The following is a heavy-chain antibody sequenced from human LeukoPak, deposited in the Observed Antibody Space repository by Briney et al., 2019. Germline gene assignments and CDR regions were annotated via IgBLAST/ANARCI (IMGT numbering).Heavy chain of an antibody. V-gene: IGHV3-23*01. D-gene: IGHD1-26*01. CDR2: ISSSGEST. Sequence: GGSLRLSCAASGFTFSSYAMRWVRQAPGKGLEWASGISSSGESTYYRDSVKGRFTISRDNSKNTLYLQMNSLRAEDTAVYYCAKATVGTTGGSFDYWGQGTLVTVSS. J-gene: IGHJ4*02. CDR1: GFTFSSYA. CDR3: AKATVGTTGGSFDY.